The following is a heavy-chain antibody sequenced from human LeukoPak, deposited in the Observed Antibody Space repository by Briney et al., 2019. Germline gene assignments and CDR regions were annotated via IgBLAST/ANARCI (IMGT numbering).Heavy chain of an antibody. D-gene: IGHD5-24*01. Sequence: ASVKVSCKASGYTFTSYAFSWVRQAPGQGLEWMGWISTYNGNTKYAQKLQGRVTMTTDTSTTTAYMELRSLRSDDTAVFYCARVRDGSPYYFDCWGQGTLVTVSS. J-gene: IGHJ4*02. V-gene: IGHV1-18*01. CDR1: GYTFTSYA. CDR2: ISTYNGNT. CDR3: ARVRDGSPYYFDC.